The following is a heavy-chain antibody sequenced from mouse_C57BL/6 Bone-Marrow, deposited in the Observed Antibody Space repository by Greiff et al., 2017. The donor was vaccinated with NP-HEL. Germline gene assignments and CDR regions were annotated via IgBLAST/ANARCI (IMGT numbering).Heavy chain of an antibody. J-gene: IGHJ4*01. Sequence: EVQLVESGPELVKPGASVKIPCKASGYTFTDYNMDWVKQSHGKSLEWIGDINPNNGGTIYNQKFKGKATLTVDKSSSTASMELRSLTSEDTAVYYCARGYSNPYAMDYWGQGTSVTVSS. CDR1: GYTFTDYN. CDR2: INPNNGGT. V-gene: IGHV1-18*01. CDR3: ARGYSNPYAMDY. D-gene: IGHD2-5*01.